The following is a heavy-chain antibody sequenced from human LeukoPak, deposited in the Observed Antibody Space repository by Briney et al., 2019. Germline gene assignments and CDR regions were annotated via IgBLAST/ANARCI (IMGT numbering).Heavy chain of an antibody. Sequence: GGSLRLSCAASGFTFSSYAMHWVRQAPGKGLEWVAVISYDGSNKYYADSVKGRFTISRDNSKNTLYLQMNSLWAEDTAVYYCARGGLGKEAFDIWGQGTKVTVSS. V-gene: IGHV3-30*04. CDR1: GFTFSSYA. CDR3: ARGGLGKEAFDI. J-gene: IGHJ3*02. D-gene: IGHD3-10*01. CDR2: ISYDGSNK.